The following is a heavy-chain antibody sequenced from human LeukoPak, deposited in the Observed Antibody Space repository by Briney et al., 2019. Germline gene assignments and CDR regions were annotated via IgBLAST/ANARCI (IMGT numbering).Heavy chain of an antibody. CDR2: ISYDGSNK. Sequence: PGGSLRLSCAASGFTFSRYVMIWVRQAPGKGLQWVSTISYDGSNKYYADSVKGRFTISRDNSKNTLYLQMNSLRAEDTAVYYCARDRSSWDDFDYWGQGTLVTVSS. D-gene: IGHD6-13*01. J-gene: IGHJ4*02. V-gene: IGHV3-30*04. CDR1: GFTFSRYV. CDR3: ARDRSSWDDFDY.